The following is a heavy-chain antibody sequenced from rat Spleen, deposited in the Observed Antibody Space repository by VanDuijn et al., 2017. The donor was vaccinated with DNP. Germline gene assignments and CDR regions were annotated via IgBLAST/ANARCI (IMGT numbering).Heavy chain of an antibody. CDR1: GFSLTSYT. CDR3: ARSGRAMDA. J-gene: IGHJ4*01. CDR2: MSSGGST. V-gene: IGHV2-6*01. Sequence: QVQLKESGPGLVQPSQTLSLTCTVSGFSLTSYTVSWVRQPPGKGLEWIAAMSSGGSTYYNSALKSRLSISRDTSKSQVFLKMNSVQTEDTAMYFCARSGRAMDAWGQGTSVTVSS. D-gene: IGHD5-1*01.